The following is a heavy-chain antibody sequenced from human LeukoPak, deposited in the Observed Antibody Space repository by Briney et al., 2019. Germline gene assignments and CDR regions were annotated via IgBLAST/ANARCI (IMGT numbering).Heavy chain of an antibody. CDR1: GFTFSSYS. D-gene: IGHD3-3*01. Sequence: GGSLRLSCAASGFTFSSYSMNWVRQAPGKGLEWVSSISSSSSYIYYADSVKGRFTISRDNAKNSLYLQMNSLRAEDTAVYYCARDYARGYYDFWSGYRASDYMDVWGKGTTVTVSS. CDR3: ARDYARGYYDFWSGYRASDYMDV. V-gene: IGHV3-21*01. CDR2: ISSSSSYI. J-gene: IGHJ6*03.